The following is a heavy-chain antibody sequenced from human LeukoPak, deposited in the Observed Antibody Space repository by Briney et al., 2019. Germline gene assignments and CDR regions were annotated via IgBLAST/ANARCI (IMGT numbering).Heavy chain of an antibody. V-gene: IGHV3-23*01. CDR1: GSTFSSYA. CDR2: ISGSGGST. CDR3: AKDTGYSGYDYGDY. D-gene: IGHD5-12*01. Sequence: GGSLRLSCAASGSTFSSYAMSWVRQAPGKGLEWVSGISGSGGSTYYADSVKDRFTISRDNSKNTLYLQMNSLRAEDTAVYYCAKDTGYSGYDYGDYWGQGTLVTVSS. J-gene: IGHJ4*02.